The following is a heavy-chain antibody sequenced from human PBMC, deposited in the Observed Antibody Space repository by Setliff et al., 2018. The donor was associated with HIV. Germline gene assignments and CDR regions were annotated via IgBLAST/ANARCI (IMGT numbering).Heavy chain of an antibody. V-gene: IGHV1-69*13. CDR3: ARGPRYNWNSYYYMDV. CDR1: GGTFSNYA. Sequence: SVKVSCKASGGTFSNYALTWVRQAPGQGLEWMGGIIPIFGTPSYAQKFQGRVTITADESTSTAYMELSSLRSEDTAVYYCARGPRYNWNSYYYMDVWGKGTTVTVSS. D-gene: IGHD1-20*01. J-gene: IGHJ6*03. CDR2: IIPIFGTP.